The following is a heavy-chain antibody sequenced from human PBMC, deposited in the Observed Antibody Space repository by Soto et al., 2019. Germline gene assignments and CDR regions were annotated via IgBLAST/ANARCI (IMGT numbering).Heavy chain of an antibody. J-gene: IGHJ5*02. Sequence: QVQLVQSGAEVKKPGASVKVSCKASGYTFTGYYMHWVRQAPGQGLEWMGWINPIFGTANYAQKFQGRVTITADESTSTAYMELSSLRSEDTAVYYCARQHHCSSTSCHLRVWFDPWGQGTLVTVSS. D-gene: IGHD2-2*01. CDR2: INPIFGTA. V-gene: IGHV1-69*01. CDR3: ARQHHCSSTSCHLRVWFDP. CDR1: GYTFTGYY.